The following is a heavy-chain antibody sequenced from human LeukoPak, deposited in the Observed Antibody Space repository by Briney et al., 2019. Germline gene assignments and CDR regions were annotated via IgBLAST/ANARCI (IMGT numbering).Heavy chain of an antibody. CDR2: ISSRGSYI. D-gene: IGHD6-13*01. J-gene: IGHJ4*02. CDR1: GFTFSSYS. CDR3: AREAAARNNPFDY. Sequence: PGGSLRLSCAASGFTFSSYSMNWVRQAPGRGLEWVSSISSRGSYIYYADSVKGRFTISRDNAKNSLYLQMNSLRAEDTAVYYCAREAAARNNPFDYRGQGTLVTVSS. V-gene: IGHV3-21*01.